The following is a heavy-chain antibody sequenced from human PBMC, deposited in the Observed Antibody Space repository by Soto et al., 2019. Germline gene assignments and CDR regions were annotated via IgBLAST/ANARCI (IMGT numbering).Heavy chain of an antibody. CDR2: MNPNSGNT. Sequence: QVQLVKSGAEVKKPGASVKVSCKASGYTFTSCDINWVRQATGQGLEWMGWMNPNSGNTGYAQKFQGRVTMTRNTSISTAYMELSSLRSEDTAVYYCATTIRPLYYYYMDVWGKGTTVPVSS. V-gene: IGHV1-8*01. J-gene: IGHJ6*03. D-gene: IGHD1-1*01. CDR1: GYTFTSCD. CDR3: ATTIRPLYYYYMDV.